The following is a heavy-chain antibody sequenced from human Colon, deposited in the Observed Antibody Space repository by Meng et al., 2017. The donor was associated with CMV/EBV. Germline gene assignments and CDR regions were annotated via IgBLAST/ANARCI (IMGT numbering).Heavy chain of an antibody. CDR3: ARGSGQYTVREWYFDL. CDR1: GGSISGYY. J-gene: IGHJ2*01. CDR2: VYYNGNA. Sequence: SETLSLTCTVSGGSISGYYWSWIRQPPGKGLEWIGNVYYNGNANYSPSLKSRDRISIDTSKNQFSLTLTSVTAADTAVYFCARGSGQYTVREWYFDLWGRGTLVTVSS. D-gene: IGHD3-3*01. V-gene: IGHV4-59*01.